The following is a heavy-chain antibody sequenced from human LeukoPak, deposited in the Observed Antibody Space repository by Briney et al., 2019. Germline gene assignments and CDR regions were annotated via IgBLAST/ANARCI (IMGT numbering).Heavy chain of an antibody. Sequence: GGSLRLSCAAFGFTFSSFAMHWVRQAPGKGLEWVAVISYDAGSNQYYADSVKGRFTISRDNSKNTMYLQMNSLRVEDTAVYYCVKGRPEHYYGSGSYFDFWGQGTLVTVSS. CDR2: ISYDAGSNQ. J-gene: IGHJ4*02. D-gene: IGHD3-10*01. V-gene: IGHV3-30-3*01. CDR3: VKGRPEHYYGSGSYFDF. CDR1: GFTFSSFA.